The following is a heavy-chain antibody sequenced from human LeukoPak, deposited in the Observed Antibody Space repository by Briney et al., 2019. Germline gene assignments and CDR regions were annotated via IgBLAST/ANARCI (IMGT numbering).Heavy chain of an antibody. J-gene: IGHJ4*02. CDR3: TKGGVVSAFGY. Sequence: GGSLRLSCAASGFSFGTYAMTWVRQAPGKGLECVSTVSGSGGNTYYTDSVKGRFTISRDNSKNTLFLQMSILRAEDTALYYCTKGGVVSAFGYWGQGVLVTVSS. CDR2: VSGSGGNT. V-gene: IGHV3-23*01. CDR1: GFSFGTYA. D-gene: IGHD3-22*01.